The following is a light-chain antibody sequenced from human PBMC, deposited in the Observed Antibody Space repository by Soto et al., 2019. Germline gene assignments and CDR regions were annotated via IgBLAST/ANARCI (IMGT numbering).Light chain of an antibody. Sequence: QSVLTQPPSASGTPGQRVTISCSGSSSNIGSHYVYWYQQLPGTAPKLIIYRNNQRPSGVPDRFSGSKSGTSASLAISVLRSEDEADYYCAAWDDSLSGRVFGGGTKLTVL. CDR2: RNN. J-gene: IGLJ3*02. V-gene: IGLV1-47*01. CDR1: SSNIGSHY. CDR3: AAWDDSLSGRV.